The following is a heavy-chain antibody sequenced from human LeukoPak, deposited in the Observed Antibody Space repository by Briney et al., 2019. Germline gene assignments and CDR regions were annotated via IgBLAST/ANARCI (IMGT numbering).Heavy chain of an antibody. D-gene: IGHD2/OR15-2a*01. CDR1: GFTFSSYA. CDR3: ARGGNPDSTLGKDAFDI. Sequence: PGGSLRLSCAASGFTFSSYAMSWVRQAPGKGLEWVSAISGSGGSTYYADSVKGRFTISRDNSKNTLYLQMNSLRAEDTAVYYCARGGNPDSTLGKDAFDIWGQGTMVSVSS. CDR2: ISGSGGST. V-gene: IGHV3-23*01. J-gene: IGHJ3*02.